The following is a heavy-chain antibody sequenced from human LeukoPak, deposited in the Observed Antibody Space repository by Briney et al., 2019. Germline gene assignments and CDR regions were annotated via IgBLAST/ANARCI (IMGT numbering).Heavy chain of an antibody. CDR3: ARGGSTSPFYYLDY. V-gene: IGHV1-3*01. CDR2: INADNGKT. D-gene: IGHD2-2*01. J-gene: IGHJ4*02. Sequence: GSVRVSCKASGYTFTNYAVNWVRQAPGQRLEWMGWINADNGKTKYAQKFQGSVTITNNTSANTAYLELSSLISEDTAVYYCARGGSTSPFYYLDYWGQGTLVTVSS. CDR1: GYTFTNYA.